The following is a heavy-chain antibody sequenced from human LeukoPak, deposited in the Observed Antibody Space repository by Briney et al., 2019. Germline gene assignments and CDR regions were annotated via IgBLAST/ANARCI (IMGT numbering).Heavy chain of an antibody. CDR1: GGFLSSYY. J-gene: IGHJ5*02. CDR3: AREFTS. V-gene: IGHV4-4*07. CDR2: IYTSGTT. Sequence: SETLSLTCTVSGGFLSSYYWSWIRQPAGKGLEWIGRIYTSGTTNYNPSLKSRVTMSIDRSKNQFSLNLGSVTAADTAVYYCAREFTSWGQGTLVTVSS.